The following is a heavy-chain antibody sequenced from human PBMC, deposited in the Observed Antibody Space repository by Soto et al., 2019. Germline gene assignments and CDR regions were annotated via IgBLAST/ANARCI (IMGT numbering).Heavy chain of an antibody. Sequence: ASVKVSCKASRYTFTSYDINWVRQATGQGLEWMGWMNPNSGNTGYAQKFQGRVTMTRNTSISTAYMELSSLTSEDTAVYYCARDMGVWCGDQSQKQALDFWGQGTLVTVSS. V-gene: IGHV1-8*01. CDR3: ARDMGVWCGDQSQKQALDF. CDR2: MNPNSGNT. CDR1: RYTFTSYD. D-gene: IGHD3-10*01. J-gene: IGHJ4*02.